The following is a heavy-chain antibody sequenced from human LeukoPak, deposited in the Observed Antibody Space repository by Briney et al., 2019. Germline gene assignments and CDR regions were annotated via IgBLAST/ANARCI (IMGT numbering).Heavy chain of an antibody. Sequence: ARYLSLSCAVSGFTFSDYDMHWVRHAPGRGLEWVAVISNDGNNKYYTDSVKGRFTISRDNSKNTLFLQMNSLTAEVTAVYYCSTLFYDWGEGTRVTVSS. J-gene: IGHJ4*02. V-gene: IGHV3-30-3*01. CDR2: ISNDGNNK. CDR1: GFTFSDYD. CDR3: STLFYD.